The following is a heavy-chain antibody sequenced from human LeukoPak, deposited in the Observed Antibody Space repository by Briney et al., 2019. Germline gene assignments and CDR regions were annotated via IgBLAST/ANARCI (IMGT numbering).Heavy chain of an antibody. CDR1: GLFVSSDY. CDR3: AREASGYSYGLDAFDI. J-gene: IGHJ3*02. Sequence: GGSLRLSCAVSGLFVSSDYMTWVRQAPGKGLEWVSYISSSGSTMHHADSVKGRFTISRDNGKNSLYLQMNSLRAEDTAVYYCAREASGYSYGLDAFDIWGQGTMVTVSS. D-gene: IGHD5-18*01. V-gene: IGHV3-48*03. CDR2: ISSSGSTM.